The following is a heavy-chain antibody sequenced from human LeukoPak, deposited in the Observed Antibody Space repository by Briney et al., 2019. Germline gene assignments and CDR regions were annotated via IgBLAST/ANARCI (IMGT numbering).Heavy chain of an antibody. Sequence: GASVKVSCKASGYIFFTYGLSWVRQAPGQGLEWLGWISVYNGNTNYAQKVQGRVTMTTDTSTSTAYMELRSLRSDDTAVYYCASALTKRDSSSPGVFDYWGQGTLVTVSS. V-gene: IGHV1-18*01. CDR2: ISVYNGNT. J-gene: IGHJ4*02. CDR1: GYIFFTYG. D-gene: IGHD6-6*01. CDR3: ASALTKRDSSSPGVFDY.